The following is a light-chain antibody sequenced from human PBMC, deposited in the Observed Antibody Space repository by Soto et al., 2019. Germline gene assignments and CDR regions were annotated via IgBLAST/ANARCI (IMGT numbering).Light chain of an antibody. V-gene: IGKV3-20*01. CDR2: AVS. J-gene: IGKJ2*01. CDR3: QQYGSPPHT. Sequence: EIVLTQSPGTLSLSPGERATLSCRASQILYNSFLAWYQQKPGQTPRLLINAVSNRATGVPDRFSGSGSGTDFTLTISRLEPEDFAVYYCQQYGSPPHTFGQGTKVEI. CDR1: QILYNSF.